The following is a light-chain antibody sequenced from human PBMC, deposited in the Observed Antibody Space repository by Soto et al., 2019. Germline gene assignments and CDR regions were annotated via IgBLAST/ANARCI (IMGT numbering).Light chain of an antibody. V-gene: IGLV1-44*01. CDR1: TSNIGTQT. Sequence: QSVLTQAPSASGTPGQWVTISCSGSTSNIGTQTVNWYQQLSGTAPKLLLHSTDQRPSGVPDRFSASKSGTSASLAIGGLQSDDEADYYCSAWDDTLSGWVFGGGTKLTVL. CDR2: STD. CDR3: SAWDDTLSGWV. J-gene: IGLJ3*02.